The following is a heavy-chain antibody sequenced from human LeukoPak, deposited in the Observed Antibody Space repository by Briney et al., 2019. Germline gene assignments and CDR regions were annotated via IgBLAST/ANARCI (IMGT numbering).Heavy chain of an antibody. V-gene: IGHV1-2*02. J-gene: IGHJ4*02. CDR3: ARVTNYYDSSGYYLH. Sequence: ASVKVSCKASGYNFTDFYIHWVRQAPGQGLEWMGWINPNSGGTHYAQKFQDRVTMTRDTSTSSDYMELSGLKSDDTAVYYCARVTNYYDSSGYYLHWGQGTLVTVSS. CDR1: GYNFTDFY. D-gene: IGHD3-22*01. CDR2: INPNSGGT.